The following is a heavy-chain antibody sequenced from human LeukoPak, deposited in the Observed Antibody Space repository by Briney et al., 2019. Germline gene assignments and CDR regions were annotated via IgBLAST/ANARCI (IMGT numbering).Heavy chain of an antibody. Sequence: PPETLSLTCTVSGGSLSSGSYYWSWIRQPAGKGLEWIGCIDTSGCTNYNPSLKSPITHSVGPSKNQFSLKLGPLTAADTAVYYCARDQRYCSGGSCLYYYYMDVWGKGTTVTVSS. V-gene: IGHV4-61*02. D-gene: IGHD2-15*01. CDR2: IDTSGCT. CDR3: ARDQRYCSGGSCLYYYYMDV. CDR1: GGSLSSGSYY. J-gene: IGHJ6*03.